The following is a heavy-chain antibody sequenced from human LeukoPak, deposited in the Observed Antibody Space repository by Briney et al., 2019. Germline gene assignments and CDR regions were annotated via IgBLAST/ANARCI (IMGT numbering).Heavy chain of an antibody. CDR3: AREFTSDSSGFDAFHV. CDR2: ISSRGGTI. D-gene: IGHD3-22*01. CDR1: GFTFSSYE. J-gene: IGHJ3*01. Sequence: GGSLRLSRAASGFTFSSYEMDWVRQAPGKGLEWISYISSRGGTIYYADSVKGRFTISRDNAKNSLYLQMSSLRAEDTAIYYCAREFTSDSSGFDAFHVWGQGTVVTVSS. V-gene: IGHV3-48*03.